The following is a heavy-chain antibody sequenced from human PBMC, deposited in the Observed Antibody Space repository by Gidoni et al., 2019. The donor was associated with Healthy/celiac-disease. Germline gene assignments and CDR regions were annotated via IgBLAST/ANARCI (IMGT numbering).Heavy chain of an antibody. CDR1: GSTFTSYY. V-gene: IGHV1-46*03. D-gene: IGHD3-9*01. J-gene: IGHJ5*02. Sequence: QVQLVQSGAAVKKPGASVTVSCKASGSTFTSYYMPWVRQAPGQGLEVMGIINPRGGSTSYAQKFQGRVTMTRDTSTSTVYMELSSLRSEDTAVYYCARDQGTDYDILTGPRGWFDPWGQGTLVTVSS. CDR2: INPRGGST. CDR3: ARDQGTDYDILTGPRGWFDP.